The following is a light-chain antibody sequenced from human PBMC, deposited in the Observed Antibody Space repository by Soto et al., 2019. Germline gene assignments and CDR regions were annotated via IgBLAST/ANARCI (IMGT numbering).Light chain of an antibody. Sequence: IQLTQSPSSLSASVGDRVTITCRASQGISSYLAWYQQKPGKAPKLLIYAASTLQTGVPSRFSGSGSGTDFTLAISSLQPEDSATYYCQQLKTISYTFGQGTKLEIK. CDR1: QGISSY. V-gene: IGKV1-9*01. CDR3: QQLKTISYT. J-gene: IGKJ2*01. CDR2: AAS.